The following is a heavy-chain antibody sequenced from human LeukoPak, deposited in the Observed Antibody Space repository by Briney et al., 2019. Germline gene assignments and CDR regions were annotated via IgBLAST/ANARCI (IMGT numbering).Heavy chain of an antibody. CDR1: GFSFSSYW. Sequence: PGGSLRLSCAASGFSFSSYWMSWVRQAPGKGLEWVAVISYDGSNKYYADSVKGRFTISRDNSKNTLYLQMNSLRAEDTAVYYCARDGEDIVVVPAQGYYMDVWGKGTTVTVSS. J-gene: IGHJ6*03. V-gene: IGHV3-30-3*01. CDR3: ARDGEDIVVVPAQGYYMDV. D-gene: IGHD2-2*01. CDR2: ISYDGSNK.